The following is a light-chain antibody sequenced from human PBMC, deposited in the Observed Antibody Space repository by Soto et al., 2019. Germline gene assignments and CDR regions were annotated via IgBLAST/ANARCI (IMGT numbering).Light chain of an antibody. J-gene: IGKJ5*01. Sequence: DIHMTNSPSSVSASVGDGFTISCQASQGIRSWLAWYQKKPGNSPKILIYAASSLQSGVPSRFTGSGSGTDFNLTISSLQTEDSATYYCQQANSFPRTFGQGTRLDIK. CDR3: QQANSFPRT. V-gene: IGKV1-12*01. CDR2: AAS. CDR1: QGIRSW.